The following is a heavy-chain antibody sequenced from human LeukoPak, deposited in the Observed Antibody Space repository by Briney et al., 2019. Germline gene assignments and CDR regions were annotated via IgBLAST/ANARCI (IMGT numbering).Heavy chain of an antibody. J-gene: IGHJ4*02. CDR1: GGSFSGYY. V-gene: IGHV4-34*01. CDR2: INHSGST. CDR3: ARGQGTMVRGAHDY. Sequence: SETLSLTCAVYGGSFSGYYWSWIRQPPGKGLEWIGEINHSGSTNYNPSLKSRVTISVDTSKNQFSPKLSSVTAADTAVYYCARGQGTMVRGAHDYWGQGTLVTVSS. D-gene: IGHD3-10*01.